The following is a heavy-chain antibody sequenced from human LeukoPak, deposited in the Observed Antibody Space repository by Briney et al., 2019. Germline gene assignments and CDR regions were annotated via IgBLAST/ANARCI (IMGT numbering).Heavy chain of an antibody. D-gene: IGHD1-7*01. V-gene: IGHV4-31*03. CDR2: IYYSGST. Sequence: PSETLSLTCTVSAGSISSGGYYWSWIRQHPGKGLEWIGYIYYSGSTYYNPFLKSRVTISVDTSKNQFSLKLSSVTAADTAVYYCAGGITGTTFDYWGQGTLVTVSS. CDR3: AGGITGTTFDY. J-gene: IGHJ4*02. CDR1: AGSISSGGYY.